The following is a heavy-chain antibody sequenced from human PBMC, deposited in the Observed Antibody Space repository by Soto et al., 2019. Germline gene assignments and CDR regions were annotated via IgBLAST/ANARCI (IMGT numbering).Heavy chain of an antibody. CDR1: GYTFTSYG. CDR2: ISAYNGNT. J-gene: IGHJ5*02. D-gene: IGHD3-22*01. V-gene: IGHV1-18*01. Sequence: QVQLVQSGAEVKKPGASVKVSCKASGYTFTSYGISWVRQAPGQGLEWMGWISAYNGNTNYAQKLQGRVTMTTDTSTSTAYMELRSLRSDDTAVYYCARNSLSYYDDSSGYKFDPWGQGTLVTVSS. CDR3: ARNSLSYYDDSSGYKFDP.